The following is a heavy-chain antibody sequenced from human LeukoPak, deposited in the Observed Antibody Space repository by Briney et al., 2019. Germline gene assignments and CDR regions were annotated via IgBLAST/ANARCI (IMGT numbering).Heavy chain of an antibody. CDR1: RYSISSGYY. D-gene: IGHD4-17*01. CDR2: IYHGGSP. CDR3: VRASDDYGDYNYFDY. V-gene: IGHV4-38-2*02. Sequence: SETPSLTCTVSRYSISSGYYWGWIRQPPGKGLEWIGSIYHGGSPYYHPSLKSRGTISEDTSKNQFSLKLSSVTAADSAIHYCVRASDDYGDYNYFDYWDQGTLVTVSS. J-gene: IGHJ4*02.